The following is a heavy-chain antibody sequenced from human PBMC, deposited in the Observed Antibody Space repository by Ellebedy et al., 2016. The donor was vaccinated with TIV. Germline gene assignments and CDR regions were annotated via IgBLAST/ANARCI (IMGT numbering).Heavy chain of an antibody. CDR2: IYSGGST. Sequence: PGGSLRLSCAASGFTVSSNYMSWVRQAPGKGLEWVSVIYSGGSTYYADSAKGRFTISRDNSKNTLYLQMNSLRAEDTAVYYCARVMVRGIHRYYYYYGMDVWGQGTTVTVSS. CDR1: GFTVSSNY. CDR3: ARVMVRGIHRYYYYYGMDV. D-gene: IGHD3-10*01. J-gene: IGHJ6*02. V-gene: IGHV3-53*05.